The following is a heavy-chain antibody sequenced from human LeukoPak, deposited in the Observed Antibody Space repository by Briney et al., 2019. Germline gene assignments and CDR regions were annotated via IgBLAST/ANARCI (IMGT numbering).Heavy chain of an antibody. J-gene: IGHJ4*02. Sequence: GGSLRLSCAASGFTFDDYAMHWVRQAPGKGLEWVSGISWNSGNIGYADSVKGRFIISRDNAKNSLYLQMSSLRAEDTALYYCAKDLSSSWLEYYFDYWGQGTLVTVSS. V-gene: IGHV3-9*01. CDR2: ISWNSGNI. CDR3: AKDLSSSWLEYYFDY. CDR1: GFTFDDYA. D-gene: IGHD6-13*01.